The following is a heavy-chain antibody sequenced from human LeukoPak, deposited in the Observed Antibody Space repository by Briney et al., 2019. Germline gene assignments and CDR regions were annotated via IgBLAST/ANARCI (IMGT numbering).Heavy chain of an antibody. D-gene: IGHD6-13*01. V-gene: IGHV3-21*01. CDR1: GFIFSSYS. Sequence: PGGSLRLSCEASGFIFSSYSMNWVRQAPGKGLEWVSFISSSRSYIYYADSVKGRFTISRDNAKNPLYLQMNSLRAEDTAVYYCARFIAAPYYFDYWGRGTLVTVSS. J-gene: IGHJ4*02. CDR3: ARFIAAPYYFDY. CDR2: ISSSRSYI.